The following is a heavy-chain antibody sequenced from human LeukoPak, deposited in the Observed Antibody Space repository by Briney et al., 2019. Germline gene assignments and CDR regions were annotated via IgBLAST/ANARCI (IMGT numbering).Heavy chain of an antibody. CDR3: AKWSGSGWYGWFAP. CDR2: IDASGGAT. Sequence: PGGSLRLSCAASGFTFSNYAMSWVRQAPGKGLEWVSSIDASGGATYYADSVKGRFTISRDNSKNTFYLQMNSLRAEDTAVYSCAKWSGSGWYGWFAPWGQGTLVTVSS. D-gene: IGHD6-19*01. J-gene: IGHJ5*02. CDR1: GFTFSNYA. V-gene: IGHV3-23*01.